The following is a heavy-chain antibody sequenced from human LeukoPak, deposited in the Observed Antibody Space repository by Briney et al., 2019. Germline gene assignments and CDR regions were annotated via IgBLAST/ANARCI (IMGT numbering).Heavy chain of an antibody. J-gene: IGHJ4*02. D-gene: IGHD2-21*01. CDR1: GYTFTNYV. CDR2: ISAYNGNT. V-gene: IGHV1-18*04. Sequence: GASVKVSCKASGYTFTNYVINWVRQAPGQGREWVGWISAYNGNTNYTQKFQGRLTITMDTSTSTAYMELRCLRSDDTAVYFCAREHIFERSRVDYWGQGTLVTVSS. CDR3: AREHIFERSRVDY.